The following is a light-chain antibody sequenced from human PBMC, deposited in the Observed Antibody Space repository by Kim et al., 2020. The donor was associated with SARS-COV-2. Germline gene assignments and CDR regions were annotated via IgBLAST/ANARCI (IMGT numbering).Light chain of an antibody. CDR2: DKN. CDR3: KSWESSVNHVV. J-gene: IGLJ3*02. V-gene: IGLV3-19*01. Sequence: SSELTQDPAVSVALGQTVRITCQGDSLRSYYASWYQQKPGQAPVLVIYDKNNRTSGIPHRFSASSSGNTTSLTINGAQAADEADYYCKSWESSVNHVVFG. CDR1: SLRSYY.